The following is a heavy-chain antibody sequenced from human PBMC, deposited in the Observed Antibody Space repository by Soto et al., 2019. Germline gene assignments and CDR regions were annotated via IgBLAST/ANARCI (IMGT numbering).Heavy chain of an antibody. V-gene: IGHV5-51*01. J-gene: IGHJ6*02. D-gene: IGHD5-12*01. CDR3: ARRGIVATTHYYYGMDV. Sequence: GESLKISCKGSGYSFTSYWIGWVRQMPGKGLEWMGIIYPGDSDTRYSPSFQGQVTISADKSISTAYLQWSSLKASDTAMYYCARRGIVATTHYYYGMDVWGQGTTVTVSS. CDR1: GYSFTSYW. CDR2: IYPGDSDT.